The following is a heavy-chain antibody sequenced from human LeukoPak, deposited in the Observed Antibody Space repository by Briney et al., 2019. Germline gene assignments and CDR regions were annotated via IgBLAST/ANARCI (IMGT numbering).Heavy chain of an antibody. D-gene: IGHD4-17*01. V-gene: IGHV4-38-2*02. CDR3: ARGTVTRDY. CDR2: IYHSGST. J-gene: IGHJ4*02. CDR1: GYSISSDYY. Sequence: SETLSLTCTVSGYSISSDYYWGWVRQPPGKGLEWIGSIYHSGSTYYNPSLKSRVTISVDTSKNQFSLKLRSVTAADTAVYYCARGTVTRDYWGQGTLVTVSS.